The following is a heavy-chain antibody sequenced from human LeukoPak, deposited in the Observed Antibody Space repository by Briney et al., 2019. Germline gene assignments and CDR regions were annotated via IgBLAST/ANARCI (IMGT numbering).Heavy chain of an antibody. CDR3: ARDRLHYGEYEKTLDY. V-gene: IGHV3-48*01. D-gene: IGHD4-17*01. J-gene: IGHJ4*02. CDR2: ITFTSSTI. CDR1: AFTFSNYS. Sequence: GGSLRPSCAASAFTFSNYSMTWVRQAPGKGLEWVSYITFTSSTIHYADSVKGRFTISRDNAKSSLYLQMNSMRADDTAVYYCARDRLHYGEYEKTLDYWGQGTLVTVSS.